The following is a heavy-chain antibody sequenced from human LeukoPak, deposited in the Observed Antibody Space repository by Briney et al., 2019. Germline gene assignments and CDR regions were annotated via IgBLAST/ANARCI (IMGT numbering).Heavy chain of an antibody. J-gene: IGHJ4*02. D-gene: IGHD5-12*01. CDR2: IYYSGST. V-gene: IGHV4-59*01. CDR3: AREDSRSGAPLDY. Sequence: SETLSLTCTVSGGSISSYYWSWTRQPPGKGLEWIGYIYYSGSTNYNPSLKSRVTISVDTSKNQFSLKLSSVTAADTAVYYCAREDSRSGAPLDYWGQGTLVTVSS. CDR1: GGSISSYY.